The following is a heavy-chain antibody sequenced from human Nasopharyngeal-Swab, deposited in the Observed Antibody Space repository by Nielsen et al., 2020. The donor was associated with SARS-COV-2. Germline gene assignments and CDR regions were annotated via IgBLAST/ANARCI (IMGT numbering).Heavy chain of an antibody. J-gene: IGHJ5*01. CDR2: IFYSGST. D-gene: IGHD2/OR15-2a*01. CDR3: ARRGNSYGGNWFDS. CDR1: GCSISGYY. V-gene: IGHV4-59*01. Sequence: SETLSLTCTVPGCSISGYYWSWIRQPPGKVLEWLVHIFYSGSTTYNPSLRSRVTISVDTSKNQFSLRLSSVTAADTAVYFCARRGNSYGGNWFDSWGLGSLVVVSS.